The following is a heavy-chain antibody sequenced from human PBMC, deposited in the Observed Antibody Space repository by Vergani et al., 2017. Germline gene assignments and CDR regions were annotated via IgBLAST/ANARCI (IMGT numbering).Heavy chain of an antibody. J-gene: IGHJ4*02. Sequence: QVQLVQSGAEVKKPGSSVKVSCKASGGPFKNSAFSWVRQVPGQGLEWMGRIITFFGTTDYAQKFQGRVTMTRDTSTSTVYVELSSLRAEDTAVYYCARVADYSNFNDYWGQGTLVTVSS. CDR3: ARVADYSNFNDY. CDR2: IITFFGTT. CDR1: GGPFKNSA. V-gene: IGHV1-69*05. D-gene: IGHD4-11*01.